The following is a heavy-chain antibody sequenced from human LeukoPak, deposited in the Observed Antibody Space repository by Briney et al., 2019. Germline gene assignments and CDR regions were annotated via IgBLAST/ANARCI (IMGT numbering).Heavy chain of an antibody. CDR3: AREGGPYRPLDY. V-gene: IGHV4-4*02. Sequence: PSGTLSLTCGVSGGSITNTNYWTWVRQPPGKGLEWIGEVNLQGSTNYNPSLMGRVAISVDTSENHISLQLTSVAAADTAVYYCAREGGPYRPLDYSGQGTLVTVSS. CDR2: VNLQGST. CDR1: GGSITNTNY. J-gene: IGHJ4*02.